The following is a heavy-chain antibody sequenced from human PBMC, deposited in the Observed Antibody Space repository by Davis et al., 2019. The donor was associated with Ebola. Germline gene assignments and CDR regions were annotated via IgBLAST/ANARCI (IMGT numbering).Heavy chain of an antibody. J-gene: IGHJ4*02. CDR2: INGDGSST. D-gene: IGHD4-23*01. Sequence: GESLKISCAASGFLFDDSAMHWVRQAPGQGLEWVSLINGDGSSTYYADSVEGRFTISRDNRKKSLYLQMNSLRSEDTAFYYCAKDTLGTLGVHYFDYWGQGTLVTVSS. CDR1: GFLFDDSA. V-gene: IGHV3-43*02. CDR3: AKDTLGTLGVHYFDY.